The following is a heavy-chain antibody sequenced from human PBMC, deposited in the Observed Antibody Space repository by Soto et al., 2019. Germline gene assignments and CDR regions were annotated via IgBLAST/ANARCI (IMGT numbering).Heavy chain of an antibody. CDR2: IYHSGTT. V-gene: IGHV4-4*02. CDR3: XXXXXXXXXXXXXXXRDAFDV. Sequence: QVQLQESGPGLVKPSGTLSLTCTVSGFSVTSNKYWSWVRQSPGKALEWIGEIYHSGTTYYNPSLSGRVSISMDKSXNQXXXXXXXXXXXXXXXXXXXXXXXXXXXXXXXXXRDAFDVWGQGTLVTVSS. J-gene: IGHJ3*01. CDR1: GFSVTSNKY.